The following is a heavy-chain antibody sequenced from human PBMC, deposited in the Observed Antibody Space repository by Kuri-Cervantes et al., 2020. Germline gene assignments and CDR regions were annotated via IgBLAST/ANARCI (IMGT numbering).Heavy chain of an antibody. J-gene: IGHJ4*02. D-gene: IGHD3-10*01. Sequence: ASVKVSCKASGYTFNGYYMHWVRQAPGQGLEWMGWINTNTGNPTYAQGFTGRFVFSLDTSVSTAYLQISSLKAEDTAVYYCARGASTMVRGVNGYWGQGTLVTVSS. CDR1: GYTFNGYY. CDR3: ARGASTMVRGVNGY. V-gene: IGHV7-4-1*02. CDR2: INTNTGNP.